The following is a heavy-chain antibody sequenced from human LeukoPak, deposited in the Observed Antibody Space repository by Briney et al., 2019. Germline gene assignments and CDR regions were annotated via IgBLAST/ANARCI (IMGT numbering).Heavy chain of an antibody. V-gene: IGHV3-7*05. D-gene: IGHD2-21*01. Sequence: PGGSLRLSCAASGFTFSNYAMTWVRQAPGKGLEWVANINQDGSDKNYVDSVKGRFTISRDNAKNSLYLQMNSLRAEDTAVYYCARVYSDYWGQGTLVTVSS. CDR2: INQDGSDK. CDR3: ARVYSDY. J-gene: IGHJ4*02. CDR1: GFTFSNYA.